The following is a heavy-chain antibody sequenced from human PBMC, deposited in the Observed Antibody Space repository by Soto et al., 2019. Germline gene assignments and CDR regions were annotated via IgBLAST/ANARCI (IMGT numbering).Heavy chain of an antibody. CDR1: GFTFSGSA. CDR2: IRSKPNNYAT. V-gene: IGHV3-73*01. Sequence: EVQLVESGGGLVQPGGSLKLSCAASGFTFSGSAMHWVRQASGNGLEWVGRIRSKPNNYATAYGASVKGRFTISRDDSKNTAYLQMNSLNTEDTAVYYCSRQGSDFWSGKPQYYMDVWGKGTTVTVSS. D-gene: IGHD3-3*01. J-gene: IGHJ6*03. CDR3: SRQGSDFWSGKPQYYMDV.